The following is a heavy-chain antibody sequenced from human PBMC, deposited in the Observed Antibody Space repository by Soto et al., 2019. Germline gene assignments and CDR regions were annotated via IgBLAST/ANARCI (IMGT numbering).Heavy chain of an antibody. CDR1: GFTFSSYG. CDR2: IWYDGSNK. Sequence: GGSLRLSCAASGFTFSSYGMHWVRQAPGKGLEWAAVIWYDGSNKYYADSVKGRFTISRDNSKNTLYLQMNSLRAEDTAVYYCARAEGKVVATLIDYWGQGTLVTVSS. J-gene: IGHJ4*02. D-gene: IGHD5-12*01. CDR3: ARAEGKVVATLIDY. V-gene: IGHV3-33*01.